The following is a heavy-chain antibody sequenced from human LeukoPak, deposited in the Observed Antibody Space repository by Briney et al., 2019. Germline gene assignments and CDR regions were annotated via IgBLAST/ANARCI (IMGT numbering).Heavy chain of an antibody. J-gene: IGHJ2*01. CDR2: IYYSGST. D-gene: IGHD1-26*01. CDR3: ARQVGAIHWYSDL. V-gene: IGHV4-59*08. Sequence: SETLSLTCTVSGGSISSYYCSWIRHHPGKGMGWIGYIYYSGSTNYNPSLKSRVTISVDTSKNQFSLKLSSVTAAETAVYYCARQVGAIHWYSDLWGRGTLVTVSS. CDR1: GGSISSYY.